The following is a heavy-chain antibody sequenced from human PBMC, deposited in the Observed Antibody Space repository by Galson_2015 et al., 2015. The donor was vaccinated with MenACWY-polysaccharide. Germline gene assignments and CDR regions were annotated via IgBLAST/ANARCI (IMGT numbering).Heavy chain of an antibody. CDR2: ITHSGST. CDR3: ARGDTIFGVVSFDY. D-gene: IGHD3-3*01. CDR1: GGSFSGYY. Sequence: SPTLSLICAVYGGSFSGYYWSWIRQPAGEGLEWLGVITHSGSTNYNPSLKSRVTISVDTSKNQFSLKLSSVTAADTAVYYCARGDTIFGVVSFDYWGQGTLVTVSS. J-gene: IGHJ4*02. V-gene: IGHV4-34*01.